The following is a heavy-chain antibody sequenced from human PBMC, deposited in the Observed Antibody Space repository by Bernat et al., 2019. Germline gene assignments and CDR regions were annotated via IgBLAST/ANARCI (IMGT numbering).Heavy chain of an antibody. V-gene: IGHV3-30*18. CDR3: AKWGRTYYYDSSGYSRFDY. Sequence: QVQLVESGGGVVQPGRSLRLSCAASGFTFSSYGLHWVRQAPGKGLEWVAVISYDGSNKYYADAVKCRFKISRDNSKNTLYLQMNSLRAEDTGVYYCAKWGRTYYYDSSGYSRFDYWGQGTLVTVSS. D-gene: IGHD3-22*01. CDR1: GFTFSSYG. CDR2: ISYDGSNK. J-gene: IGHJ4*02.